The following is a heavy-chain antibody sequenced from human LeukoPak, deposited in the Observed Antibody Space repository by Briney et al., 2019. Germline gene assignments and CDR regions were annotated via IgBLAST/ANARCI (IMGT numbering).Heavy chain of an antibody. J-gene: IGHJ3*02. CDR2: IYYSGST. V-gene: IGHV4-61*01. Sequence: SETLSLTCTVSGGSVSSGSYYWSWIRQPPGKGLEWIGYIYYSGSTNYNPSLKSRVTISVDTSKNQFSLKLSSVTAADTAVYHCARSDYSNYGDAFDIWGQETIVTVSS. CDR3: ARSDYSNYGDAFDI. D-gene: IGHD4-11*01. CDR1: GGSVSSGSYY.